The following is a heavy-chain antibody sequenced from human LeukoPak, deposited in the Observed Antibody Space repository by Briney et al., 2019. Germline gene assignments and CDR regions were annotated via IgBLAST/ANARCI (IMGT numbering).Heavy chain of an antibody. CDR1: GFSFSDYG. D-gene: IGHD6-19*01. J-gene: IGHJ4*02. CDR2: ILHDGSQK. CDR3: VKDQAGG. V-gene: IGHV3-30*02. Sequence: PGGSLRLSCEASGFSFSDYGMHWVRQGPGKGLEWVAFILHDGSQKYYADSVKGRFTVSRDNSKNTVYLQMNSLRTEDTAVYYCVKDQAGGWGQGTLVTVSS.